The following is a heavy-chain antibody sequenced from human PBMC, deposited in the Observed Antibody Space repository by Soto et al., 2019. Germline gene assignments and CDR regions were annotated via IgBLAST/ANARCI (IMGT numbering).Heavy chain of an antibody. J-gene: IGHJ3*02. CDR2: INPSGST. CDR3: ARGPIFGVEDDAFDI. Sequence: SVKVSCKASGYTYTSYYMHWVRQALGQGLEWMGIINPSGSTSYAQKFQGRVTMTRDTSTSTVYMELSSLRSEDTAVYYCARGPIFGVEDDAFDIWGQGTMVTVSS. D-gene: IGHD3-3*01. CDR1: GYTYTSYY. V-gene: IGHV1-46*03.